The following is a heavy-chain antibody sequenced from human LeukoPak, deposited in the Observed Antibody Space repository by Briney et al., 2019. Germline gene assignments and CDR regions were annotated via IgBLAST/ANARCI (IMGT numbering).Heavy chain of an antibody. CDR1: GYTFSSYT. Sequence: GGPLRLLCTASGYTFSSYTRNCIRQAPGKGLEWVSSISSSGSYIYYADSVKDRFTISRDNDKNSLSLQMNSLRAEDAAVYYCPRDVPALQHGGQGTLVTVSS. D-gene: IGHD2-2*01. CDR3: PRDVPALQH. V-gene: IGHV3-21*01. CDR2: ISSSGSYI. J-gene: IGHJ4*02.